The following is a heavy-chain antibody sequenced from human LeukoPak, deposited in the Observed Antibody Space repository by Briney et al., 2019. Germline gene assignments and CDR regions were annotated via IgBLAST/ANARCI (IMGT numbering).Heavy chain of an antibody. CDR1: GGSISSSYYY. D-gene: IGHD6-19*01. Sequence: SETLSLTCTVSGGSISSSYYYWGWIRQPPGKGLEWIGSIYYSGSTYYNPSLKSRVTISVDTSENQFSLKLGSVTAADTAVYYCASLRSGFNYFDYWGQGTLVTVSS. J-gene: IGHJ4*02. CDR2: IYYSGST. V-gene: IGHV4-39*01. CDR3: ASLRSGFNYFDY.